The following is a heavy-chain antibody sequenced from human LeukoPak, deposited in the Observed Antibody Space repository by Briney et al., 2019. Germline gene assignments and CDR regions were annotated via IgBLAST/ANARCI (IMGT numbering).Heavy chain of an antibody. CDR1: GGSISSYY. D-gene: IGHD5-18*01. CDR2: IYYSGST. J-gene: IGHJ4*02. Sequence: SETLSLTCTVSGGSISSYYWSWIRQPPGKGLEWIGYIYYSGSTNYNPSLKSPVTISVDTSKNQFSLKLSSVTTADTAVYYGARGAWSYGLDYWGQGTLVTVSS. V-gene: IGHV4-59*01. CDR3: ARGAWSYGLDY.